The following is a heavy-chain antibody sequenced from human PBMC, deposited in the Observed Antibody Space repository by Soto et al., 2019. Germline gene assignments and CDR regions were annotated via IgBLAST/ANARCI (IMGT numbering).Heavy chain of an antibody. CDR1: VGTFSSYA. Sequence: QVQLVQSGAEVKKPGSSVKVSCKASVGTFSSYAISWVRQAPGQGLEWMGGIIPIFGTANYAQKFQGRVTITADESTSTAYMELSRLSSEDTAVYYCASSVLAYCGGDCYSAPAFDYWGQGTLVTVSS. CDR3: ASSVLAYCGGDCYSAPAFDY. CDR2: IIPIFGTA. D-gene: IGHD2-21*02. J-gene: IGHJ4*02. V-gene: IGHV1-69*01.